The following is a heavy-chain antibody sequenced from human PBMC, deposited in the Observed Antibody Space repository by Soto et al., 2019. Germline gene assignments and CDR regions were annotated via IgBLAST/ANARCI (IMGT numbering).Heavy chain of an antibody. CDR1: GGSISSSSYY. J-gene: IGHJ4*02. CDR2: IYYSGST. CDR3: ARSSDILTGYYKRPEYYFAY. V-gene: IGHV4-39*01. Sequence: PSETLSLTCTVSGGSISSSSYYWGWIRQPPGKGLEWIGSIYYSGSTYYNPSLKSRVTISVDTSKNQFSLKLSSVTAADTAVYYCARSSDILTGYYKRPEYYFAYWGQGTLVTVSS. D-gene: IGHD3-9*01.